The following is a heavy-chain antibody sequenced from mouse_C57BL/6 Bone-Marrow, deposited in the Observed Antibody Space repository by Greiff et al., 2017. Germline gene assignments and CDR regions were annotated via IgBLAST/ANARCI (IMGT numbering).Heavy chain of an antibody. CDR2: ISSGSSTI. Sequence: DVMLVESGGGLVKPGGSLKLSCAASGFTFSDYGMHWVRQAPEKGLEWVAYISSGSSTIYYADTVKGRFTISRDNAKNTLFLQMTSLRSEDTAMYYCASDYSNYRFAYWGQGTLVTVSA. CDR3: ASDYSNYRFAY. V-gene: IGHV5-17*01. J-gene: IGHJ3*01. D-gene: IGHD2-5*01. CDR1: GFTFSDYG.